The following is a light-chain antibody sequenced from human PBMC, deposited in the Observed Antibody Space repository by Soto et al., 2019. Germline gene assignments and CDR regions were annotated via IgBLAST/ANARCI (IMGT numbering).Light chain of an antibody. Sequence: QSVLTQPASVSGSPGQSITISCTGTSSDVGDYNYVSWYQQHPGKAPKLMIYEVNNRPSGVSSRFSGSKSGNTASLTISGLQTEDEADYYCSSYTASSSILFGGGTQLTVL. CDR3: SSYTASSSIL. CDR2: EVN. CDR1: SSDVGDYNY. V-gene: IGLV2-14*01. J-gene: IGLJ2*01.